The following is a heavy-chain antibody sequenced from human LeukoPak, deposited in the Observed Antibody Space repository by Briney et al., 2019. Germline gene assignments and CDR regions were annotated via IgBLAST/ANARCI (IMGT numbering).Heavy chain of an antibody. CDR1: GFTFSSYA. V-gene: IGHV3-23*01. CDR3: AKDGLWFGEQGAFHI. CDR2: ISGSGGST. J-gene: IGHJ3*02. D-gene: IGHD3-10*01. Sequence: PGGSLRLSCAASGFTFSSYAMSWVRQAPGKGLEWVSAISGSGGSTYSTDAVRSRFTNYRDNSKTTLHLQMNSLKAEDTAVYYCAKDGLWFGEQGAFHIWGQGTMVTVSS.